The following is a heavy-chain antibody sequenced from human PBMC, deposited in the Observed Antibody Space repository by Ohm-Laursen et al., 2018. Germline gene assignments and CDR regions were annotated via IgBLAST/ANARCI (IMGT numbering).Heavy chain of an antibody. V-gene: IGHV1-18*01. CDR3: ARGGPINCSGGSCYSAH. J-gene: IGHJ4*02. Sequence: ASVTVSCNPSGYNFSNFHITWVRQAPGQGLEWMGWISVYNGNTIYAQKLQGRVTMTTDTSTNTAYMDLRRLRSDDTAVYYCARGGPINCSGGSCYSAHWGQGTLVTVSS. CDR1: GYNFSNFH. D-gene: IGHD2-15*01. CDR2: ISVYNGNT.